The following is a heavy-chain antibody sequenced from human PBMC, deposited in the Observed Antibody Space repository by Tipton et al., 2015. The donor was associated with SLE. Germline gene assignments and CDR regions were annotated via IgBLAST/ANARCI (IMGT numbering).Heavy chain of an antibody. D-gene: IGHD3-10*01. CDR1: GGSFSGDY. J-gene: IGHJ5*02. CDR3: ARQRGVYYGSVSYYNRRWFDP. V-gene: IGHV4-34*01. Sequence: TLSLTCAVYGGSFSGDYWSWIRKRPGKGLGLIGEISHCGSTNYNSDLKSRGTISVETSKNQFALKLSSVTAADTAVDYCARQRGVYYGSVSYYNRRWFDPWGQGTLVTVSS. CDR2: ISHCGST.